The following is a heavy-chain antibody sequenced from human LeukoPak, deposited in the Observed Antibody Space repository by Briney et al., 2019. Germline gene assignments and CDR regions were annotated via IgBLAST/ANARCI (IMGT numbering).Heavy chain of an antibody. CDR1: GFTFSSHA. V-gene: IGHV3-30-3*01. CDR2: ISYDGSNK. J-gene: IGHJ4*02. Sequence: GGSLRLSCAASGFTFSSHAMHWVRQAPGKGLEWVTLISYDGSNKYYADSVKGRFTISRDNSKNTVYLQMNSLRAEDTAVYYCARDGTVTYYFDYWGQGTLVTVSS. D-gene: IGHD4-11*01. CDR3: ARDGTVTYYFDY.